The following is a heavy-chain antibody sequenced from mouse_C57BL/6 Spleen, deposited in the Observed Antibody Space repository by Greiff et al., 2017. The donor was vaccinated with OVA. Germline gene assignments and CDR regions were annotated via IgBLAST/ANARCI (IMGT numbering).Heavy chain of an antibody. CDR2: IYPGDGDT. CDR1: GYAFSSSW. CDR3: ARWDYYGSSYEAMDY. V-gene: IGHV1-82*01. J-gene: IGHJ4*01. D-gene: IGHD1-1*01. Sequence: VQLQESGPELVKPGASVKISCKASGYAFSSSWMNWVKQRPGKGLEWIGRIYPGDGDTNYNGKFKGKATLTADKSSSTAYMQLSSLTSEDSAVYFCARWDYYGSSYEAMDYWGQGTSVTVSS.